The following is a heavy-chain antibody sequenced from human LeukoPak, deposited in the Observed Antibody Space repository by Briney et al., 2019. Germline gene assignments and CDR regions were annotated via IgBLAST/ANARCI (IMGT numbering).Heavy chain of an antibody. V-gene: IGHV3-11*01. CDR2: ISSSGSTI. J-gene: IGHJ4*02. Sequence: GGSLRLSCAASGFTFSDYYMSWIRQAPGKGLEWVSYISSSGSTIYYADSVKGRFTISRDNAKNSLYLQMNSLRAEDTAVYYCAGTYYDILTGYYKYLGYWGQRTLVTVSS. D-gene: IGHD3-9*01. CDR3: AGTYYDILTGYYKYLGY. CDR1: GFTFSDYY.